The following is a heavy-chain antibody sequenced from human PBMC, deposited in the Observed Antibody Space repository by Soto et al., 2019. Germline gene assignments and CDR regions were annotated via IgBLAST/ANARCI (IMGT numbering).Heavy chain of an antibody. CDR3: VRDRSIWVRDSFDF. V-gene: IGHV1-18*01. CDR2: ISGYNGNT. D-gene: IGHD3-9*01. Sequence: ASVKVSCKASGYTFTSYGISGVRQAPGQGLEWMGWISGYNGNTNYAQKLQGRVTMTSDTSTSTAYMELGLMRFDVTAVYFCVRDRSIWVRDSFDFWGQGTLVTVSS. CDR1: GYTFTSYG. J-gene: IGHJ5*01.